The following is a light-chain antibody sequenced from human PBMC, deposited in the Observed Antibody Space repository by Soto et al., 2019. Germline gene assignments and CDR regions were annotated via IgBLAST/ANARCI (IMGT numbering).Light chain of an antibody. Sequence: PGERATLSCRASQSVSTFLAWYQHKPGQPPRLLISGASSRATGIPDRFSGSGSGTDFTLIISGLEPEDFAVYYCQQYGSSPSTFGQGTKVDIK. CDR3: QQYGSSPST. J-gene: IGKJ1*01. CDR2: GAS. V-gene: IGKV3-20*01. CDR1: QSVSTF.